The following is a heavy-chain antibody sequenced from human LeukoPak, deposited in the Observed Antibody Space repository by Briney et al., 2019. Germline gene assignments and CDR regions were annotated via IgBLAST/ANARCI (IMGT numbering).Heavy chain of an antibody. V-gene: IGHV4-4*07. J-gene: IGHJ5*02. CDR3: ARDFVMVRGVDWFDP. Sequence: PSETLSLTCTVSGGSISSYYWSWIRQPAGKGLEWIGRIYTSGSTNYNPSLKSRVTMSVDTSKNQFSLKLSSVTAADTAVYYCARDFVMVRGVDWFDPWGQGTLVTVSS. CDR1: GGSISSYY. D-gene: IGHD3-10*01. CDR2: IYTSGST.